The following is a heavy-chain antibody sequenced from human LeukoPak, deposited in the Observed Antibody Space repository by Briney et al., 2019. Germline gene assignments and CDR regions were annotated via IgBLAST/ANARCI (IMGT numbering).Heavy chain of an antibody. J-gene: IGHJ5*02. CDR2: IYYSGST. V-gene: IGHV4-39*07. CDR1: GGSISSSSYY. Sequence: SETLSLTCTVSGGSISSSSYYWGWIRQPPGKGLEWIGSIYYSGSTYYNPPLKSRVTISVDTSKNQFSLKLSSVTAADTAVYYCARARQNPYFEERRRGNWFDPWGQGTLVTVSS. CDR3: ARARQNPYFEERRRGNWFDP. D-gene: IGHD3-9*01.